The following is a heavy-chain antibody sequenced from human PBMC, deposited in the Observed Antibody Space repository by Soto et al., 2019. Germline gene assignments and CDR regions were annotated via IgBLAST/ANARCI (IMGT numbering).Heavy chain of an antibody. J-gene: IGHJ4*02. D-gene: IGHD2-2*01. V-gene: IGHV4-39*01. CDR2: IYYSGST. Sequence: KPSETLSLTCTVSGGSISSSSYYWGWIRQPPGKGLEWIGSIYYSGSTYYNPSLKSRVTISVDTSKNQFSLKLSSVTAADTAVYYCARLNIVVVPAAPIYWGQGTLVTVSS. CDR1: GGSISSSSYY. CDR3: ARLNIVVVPAAPIY.